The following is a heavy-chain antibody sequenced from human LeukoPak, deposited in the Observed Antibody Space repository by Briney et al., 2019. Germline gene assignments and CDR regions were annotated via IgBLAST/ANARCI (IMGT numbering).Heavy chain of an antibody. Sequence: SVKVSCKASGGTFSSYAISGVRQALGQELQWMGGIIPTFDTANYAQKFQGRVTITGDESTSTAYMELSSLRFEDTAVYYCARVRAPMAFDIWGQGTMVTVSS. CDR3: ARVRAPMAFDI. J-gene: IGHJ3*02. CDR1: GGTFSSYA. CDR2: IIPTFDTA. V-gene: IGHV1-69*01.